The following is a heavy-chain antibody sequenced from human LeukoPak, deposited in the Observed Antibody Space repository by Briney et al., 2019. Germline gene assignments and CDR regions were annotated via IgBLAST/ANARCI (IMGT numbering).Heavy chain of an antibody. V-gene: IGHV1-69*01. D-gene: IGHD2-15*01. CDR2: IIPIFGTA. J-gene: IGHJ4*02. Sequence: QAPGQGLEWMGGIIPIFGTANYAQKFQGRVTITADESTSTAYMELSSLRSEDTAVYYCAGAPEEVVAAQTDWGQGTLVTVSS. CDR3: AGAPEEVVAAQTD.